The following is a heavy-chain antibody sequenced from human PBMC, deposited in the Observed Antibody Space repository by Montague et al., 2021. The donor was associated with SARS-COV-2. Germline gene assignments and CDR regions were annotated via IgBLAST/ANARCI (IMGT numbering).Heavy chain of an antibody. V-gene: IGHV2-5*02. D-gene: IGHD1-14*01. CDR1: GFSFSTNGMC. J-gene: IGHJ6*03. Sequence: PALVKPTQTLTLTCTFSGFSFSTNGMCVGWIRQPPGKALEWLALIYWDGNQCYSPSLKRRLTITKDTSKNQVVLTMINMDPVDTATYYCAHRRVATNPYYMDVWGQGTLVTVSS. CDR2: IYWDGNQ. CDR3: AHRRVATNPYYMDV.